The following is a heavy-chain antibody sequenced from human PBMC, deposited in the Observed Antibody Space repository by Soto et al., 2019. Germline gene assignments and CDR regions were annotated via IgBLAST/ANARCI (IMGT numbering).Heavy chain of an antibody. V-gene: IGHV3-64*01. D-gene: IGHD7-27*01. CDR3: ARALGYAFDI. Sequence: GGSLRLSCAASGFTFSSYAMHWVRQAPGKGLEYVSAISSNGGSTYYANSVKGRFTISRDNSKNTLYLQMGSLRAEDMAVYYCARALGYAFDIWGQGTMVTVSS. J-gene: IGHJ3*02. CDR1: GFTFSSYA. CDR2: ISSNGGST.